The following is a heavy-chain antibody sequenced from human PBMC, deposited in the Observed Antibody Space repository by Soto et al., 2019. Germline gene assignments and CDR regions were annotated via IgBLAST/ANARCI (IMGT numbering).Heavy chain of an antibody. V-gene: IGHV3-9*01. J-gene: IGHJ4*02. D-gene: IGHD3-3*02. Sequence: GGSLRLSCAASGFTFDDYAMHWVRQAPGKGLEWVSGISWNSGSIGYADSVKGRFTISRDNAKNSLYLQMNSLRAEDTALYYCAKDIKAWHFYLHSPGGFDYWGQGTLVTVSS. CDR1: GFTFDDYA. CDR3: AKDIKAWHFYLHSPGGFDY. CDR2: ISWNSGSI.